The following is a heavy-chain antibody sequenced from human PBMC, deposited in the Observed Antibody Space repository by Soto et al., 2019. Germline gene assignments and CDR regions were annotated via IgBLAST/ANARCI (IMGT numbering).Heavy chain of an antibody. J-gene: IGHJ4*02. Sequence: QVQLQESGPGLVKPSETLSLTCTVSGGSISSYYWSWIRQPPGKGLEWLGYIYYSGSTNYNPSLKSRVTISVDTSKNQSSLKLSSVTAADTAVYYCARDYYGSGSPPLGYWGQGTLVTVSS. CDR2: IYYSGST. V-gene: IGHV4-59*01. CDR3: ARDYYGSGSPPLGY. CDR1: GGSISSYY. D-gene: IGHD3-10*01.